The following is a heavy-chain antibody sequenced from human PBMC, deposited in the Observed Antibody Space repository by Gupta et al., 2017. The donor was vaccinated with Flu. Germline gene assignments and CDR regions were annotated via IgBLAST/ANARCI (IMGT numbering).Heavy chain of an antibody. J-gene: IGHJ1*01. CDR2: TSHTGIT. CDR3: ARVGGNFLRRVPYFQH. Sequence: QVRLEQWGAGLLTTSETLSLTCGAYGVSFSGYYWSCIRQSPGQGLEWIGETSHTGITKYNPSLESRLTISVDASNNQFSLKLRDVTAADTAVYYCARVGGNFLRRVPYFQHWDQGTLVTVSS. CDR1: GVSFSGYY. V-gene: IGHV4-34*01. D-gene: IGHD3-16*01.